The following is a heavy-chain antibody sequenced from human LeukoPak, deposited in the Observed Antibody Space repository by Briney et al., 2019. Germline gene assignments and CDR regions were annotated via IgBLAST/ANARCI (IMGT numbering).Heavy chain of an antibody. Sequence: SETLSLTCAVSGYSISSGYHWSWFRHSPQKRLQWFVRIYHSGSAHYNPSFKLRVTISVDTSKNQCSLRLNSVTAADTAVYYCARDPRWLTPDCTSTSCYENYFEPWGQGTLVTVPS. D-gene: IGHD2-2*01. J-gene: IGHJ5*02. CDR2: IYHSGSA. CDR1: GYSISSGYH. V-gene: IGHV4-38-2*02. CDR3: ARDPRWLTPDCTSTSCYENYFEP.